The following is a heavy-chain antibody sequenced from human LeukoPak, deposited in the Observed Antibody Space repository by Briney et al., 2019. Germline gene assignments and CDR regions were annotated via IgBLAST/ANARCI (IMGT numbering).Heavy chain of an antibody. CDR1: GFTVSSNY. V-gene: IGHV3-53*01. CDR2: IYSGGST. Sequence: PGGSLRLSCAASGFTVSSNYMSWVRQAPGKGLEWVSVIYSGGSTYYADSVKGRFTISRDNSKNTLYLQMNSLRAEDTAVYYCASCYSSSWSPFDYWGQGTLVTVSS. D-gene: IGHD6-13*01. CDR3: ASCYSSSWSPFDY. J-gene: IGHJ4*02.